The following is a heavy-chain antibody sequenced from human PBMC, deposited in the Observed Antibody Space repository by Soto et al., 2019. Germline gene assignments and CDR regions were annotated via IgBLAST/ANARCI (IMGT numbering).Heavy chain of an antibody. CDR3: VREDGVVGVSSAFDS. J-gene: IGHJ4*02. Sequence: EVQLVESGGGLVAPGGSLRLSCVASGFTLTAYTMNWVRQAPGTGLEWVSSINGRSNYKYYSDSVKGRFTISRDNTQKSVFLQMSRLGPEDTATYYCVREDGVVGVSSAFDSCGQGTLVTVSS. V-gene: IGHV3-21*02. CDR1: GFTLTAYT. CDR2: INGRSNYK. D-gene: IGHD1-26*01.